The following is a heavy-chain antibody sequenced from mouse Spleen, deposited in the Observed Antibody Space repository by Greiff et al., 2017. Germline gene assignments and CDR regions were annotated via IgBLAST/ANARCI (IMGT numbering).Heavy chain of an antibody. D-gene: IGHD1-1*01. Sequence: EVQGVESGTVLARPGASVKMSCKASGYTFTSYWMHWVKQRPGQGLEWIGAIYPGNSDTSYNQKFKGKAKLTAVTSTSTAYMELSSLTNEDSAVYYCTRMRELLRWYFDVWGAGTTVTVSS. J-gene: IGHJ1*01. CDR2: IYPGNSDT. CDR3: TRMRELLRWYFDV. V-gene: IGHV1-5*01. CDR1: GYTFTSYW.